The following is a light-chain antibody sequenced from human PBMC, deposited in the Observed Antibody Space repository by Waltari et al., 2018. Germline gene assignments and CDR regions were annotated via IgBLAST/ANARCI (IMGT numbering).Light chain of an antibody. CDR3: QQASRFPRT. V-gene: IGKV1D-12*01. CDR2: SIS. J-gene: IGKJ4*01. Sequence: DIQMTQSPSSVSASVGDRVTITCRASQGLDNWVSWYQQKPGEAPRLLIYSISNLETGVPSRFSGSGSGTDFTLTINSLQPEDYATYYCQQASRFPRTFGGGTKVDVK. CDR1: QGLDNW.